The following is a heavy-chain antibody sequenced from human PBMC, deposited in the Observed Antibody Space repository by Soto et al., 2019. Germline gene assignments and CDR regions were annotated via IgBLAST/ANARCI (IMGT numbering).Heavy chain of an antibody. V-gene: IGHV1-69*12. J-gene: IGHJ6*02. D-gene: IGHD3-10*01. CDR1: GGTFSSYA. CDR2: IIPIFGTA. Sequence: QVQLVQSWAEVKKPGSSVKVSCKASGGTFSSYAISWVRQAPGQGLEWMGGIIPIFGTANYAQKFQGRVTITANESTSTAYMELSSLRSEDTAVYYCARDLDYGTYQPYGMDVWGQGTTVTVSS. CDR3: ARDLDYGTYQPYGMDV.